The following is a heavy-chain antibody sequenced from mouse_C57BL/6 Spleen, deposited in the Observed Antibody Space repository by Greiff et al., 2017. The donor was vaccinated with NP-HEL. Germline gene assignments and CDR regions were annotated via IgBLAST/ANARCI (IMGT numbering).Heavy chain of an antibody. CDR1: GYTFTSYW. CDR2: IHPNSGST. V-gene: IGHV1-64*01. Sequence: QVQLQQSGAELVKPGASVKLSCKASGYTFTSYWMHWVKQRPGQGLEWIGMIHPNSGSTNYNEKFKSKATLTVDKSSSTAYMQLSSLTSEDSAVYYCARTPIYDGYYEDYYAMDYWGQGTSVTVSS. J-gene: IGHJ4*01. D-gene: IGHD2-3*01. CDR3: ARTPIYDGYYEDYYAMDY.